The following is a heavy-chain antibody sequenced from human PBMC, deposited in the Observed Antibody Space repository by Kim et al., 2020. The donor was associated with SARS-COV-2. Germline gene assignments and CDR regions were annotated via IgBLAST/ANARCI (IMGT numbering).Heavy chain of an antibody. CDR2: IFYTGNT. J-gene: IGHJ4*01. CDR3: ARLDGIGYVY. CDR1: GVAISSSLFH. V-gene: IGHV4-39*01. D-gene: IGHD3-16*01. Sequence: SETLSLTCTVSGVAISSSLFHWGWIRQPPGKGLEWIGSIFYTGNTFDSPSLKGRVAMSVDTSRNQFSLKMHSVTAADTAVYHCARLDGIGYVYWGHGTLV.